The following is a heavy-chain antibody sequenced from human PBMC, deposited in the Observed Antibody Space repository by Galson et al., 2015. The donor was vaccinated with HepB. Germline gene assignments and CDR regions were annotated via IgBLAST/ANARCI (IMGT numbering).Heavy chain of an antibody. Sequence: SLRLSCAASGFTFSTYWMIWVRQTPGKGLGWVAIIKQDGSEEYYVDSVKGRFTISRDNAKNLVYLQMNSLRVEDTAVYYCARVSYYYYWDYWGQGTLVTVSS. CDR1: GFTFSTYW. J-gene: IGHJ4*02. V-gene: IGHV3-7*01. D-gene: IGHD3-10*01. CDR2: IKQDGSEE. CDR3: ARVSYYYYWDY.